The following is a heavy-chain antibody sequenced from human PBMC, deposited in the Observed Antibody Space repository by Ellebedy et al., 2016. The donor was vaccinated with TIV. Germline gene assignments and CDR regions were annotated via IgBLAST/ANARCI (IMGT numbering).Heavy chain of an antibody. CDR2: ISASGNTI. V-gene: IGHV3-23*01. J-gene: IGHJ3*01. Sequence: GESLKISCAASGFTFSAYGMSWIRQAPGKGLEWVSGISASGNTIDYADSVKGRFTISKDNSKKTLYLQMDSLRVDDTAVYFCALSTLVVSLGALDFWGQGTMVTVSS. CDR3: ALSTLVVSLGALDF. D-gene: IGHD4/OR15-4a*01. CDR1: GFTFSAYG.